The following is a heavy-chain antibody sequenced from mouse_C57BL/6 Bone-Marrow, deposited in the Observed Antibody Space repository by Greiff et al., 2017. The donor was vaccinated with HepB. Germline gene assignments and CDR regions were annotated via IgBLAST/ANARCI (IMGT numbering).Heavy chain of an antibody. CDR3: ARSYYGSLSYFDY. CDR1: GYAFSSYW. CDR2: IYPGDGDT. D-gene: IGHD1-1*01. V-gene: IGHV1-80*01. Sequence: QVHVKQSGAELVKPGASVKISCKASGYAFSSYWMNWVKQRPGKGLEWIGQIYPGDGDTNYNGKFKGKATLTADKSSSTAYMQLSSLTSEDSAVYFCARSYYGSLSYFDYWGQGTTLTVSS. J-gene: IGHJ2*01.